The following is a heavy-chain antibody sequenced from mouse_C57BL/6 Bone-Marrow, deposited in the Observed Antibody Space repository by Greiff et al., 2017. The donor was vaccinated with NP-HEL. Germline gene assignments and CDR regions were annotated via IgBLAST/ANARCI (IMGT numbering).Heavy chain of an antibody. D-gene: IGHD2-1*01. CDR2: ISSGSSTS. CDR1: GFTFSDYG. V-gene: IGHV5-17*01. Sequence: EVKLVESGGGLVKPGGSLKLSCAASGFTFSDYGMNWVRQTTEKGLEWVAYISSGSSTSYYADTVKGRFTISRDNAKNTLVLQMTSLRSEDTAMYYCARPNDYGNYDYWGQGTTLTVSS. CDR3: ARPNDYGNYDY. J-gene: IGHJ2*01.